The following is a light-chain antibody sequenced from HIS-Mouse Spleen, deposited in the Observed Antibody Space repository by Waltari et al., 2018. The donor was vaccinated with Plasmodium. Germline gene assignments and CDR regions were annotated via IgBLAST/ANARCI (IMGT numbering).Light chain of an antibody. V-gene: IGLV3-10*01. J-gene: IGLJ2*01. CDR2: EES. CDR1: ALQKKY. Sequence: SYELTQPPSVSVSPGQTARITCSGDALQKKYAYWYQQKSGQAPVLVIYEESKRPSGIPERFSGSSSGTMANLTISGAQVEDEADYYCYSTDSSGNHRVFGGGTKLTVL. CDR3: YSTDSSGNHRV.